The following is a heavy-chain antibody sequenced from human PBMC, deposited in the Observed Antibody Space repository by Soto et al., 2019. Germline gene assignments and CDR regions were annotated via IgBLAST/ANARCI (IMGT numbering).Heavy chain of an antibody. D-gene: IGHD6-19*01. J-gene: IGHJ4*02. CDR2: LSGSGTST. Sequence: GGSLRLSCAASGFSFVNYAMNWVRQAPGKVLEWVSGLSGSGTSTYYADSVKGRFTISRDNSRDTLFLQMNSLTADDTAVYYCAKATTNGGWFNPFDSWGQGALVTVYS. CDR1: GFSFVNYA. V-gene: IGHV3-23*01. CDR3: AKATTNGGWFNPFDS.